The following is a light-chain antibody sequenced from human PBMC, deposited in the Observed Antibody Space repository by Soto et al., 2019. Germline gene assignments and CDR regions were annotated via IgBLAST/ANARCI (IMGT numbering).Light chain of an antibody. J-gene: IGKJ3*01. CDR2: GAS. CDR3: QQYGSSPPFT. V-gene: IGKV3-15*01. Sequence: IVMTQSPATLSVSPGERATLSCRASQTISANLAWYQQRPGQAPRLLIYGASTRATGIPARFSGSGSGTEFTLTISSLHSEDFAVYYCQQYGSSPPFTFGPGTKVDIK. CDR1: QTISAN.